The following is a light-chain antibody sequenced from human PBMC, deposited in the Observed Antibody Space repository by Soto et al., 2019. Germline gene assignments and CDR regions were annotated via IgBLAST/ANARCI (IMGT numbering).Light chain of an antibody. CDR2: STH. CDR1: NSNIGNHD. Sequence: QLVLTQPPSASGTPGQRVTISCSGSNSNIGNHDVYWYQQLPGTAPKLLISSTHQRPSGVPDRFSGSKSGTSASLAISGLRSEDEADYFCSSWSDSLSGWVFGGGTKVTVL. J-gene: IGLJ3*02. CDR3: SSWSDSLSGWV. V-gene: IGLV1-47*02.